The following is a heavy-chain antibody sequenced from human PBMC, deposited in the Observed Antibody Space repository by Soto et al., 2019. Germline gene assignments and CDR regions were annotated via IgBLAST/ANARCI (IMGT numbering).Heavy chain of an antibody. D-gene: IGHD6-19*01. CDR3: ARGGSSDWQVAFDF. J-gene: IGHJ3*01. CDR2: VNHNGRN. V-gene: IGHV4-34*01. Sequence: SETLSLTCDVYGGSFSGYFWNWIRQSPGKGLEWIGEVNHNGRNNYNPSLKSRVTISLDMSKKQISLKLTSVTAADTAVYYCARGGSSDWQVAFDFWGQGTMVTVSS. CDR1: GGSFSGYF.